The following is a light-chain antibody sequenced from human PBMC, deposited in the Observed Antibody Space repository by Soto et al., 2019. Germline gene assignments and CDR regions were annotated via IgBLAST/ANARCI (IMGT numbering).Light chain of an antibody. Sequence: DIQMTQSPSTLSASVGDRVTITCRASQSFSPWLAWYQQKPGKAPKLLIYDASSFQSGVPLRFSGSGSVTEFTLTISSLQPDDSATYDGQQYHSYPWTIGQGTKVQSK. CDR1: QSFSPW. V-gene: IGKV1-5*01. CDR3: QQYHSYPWT. J-gene: IGKJ1*01. CDR2: DAS.